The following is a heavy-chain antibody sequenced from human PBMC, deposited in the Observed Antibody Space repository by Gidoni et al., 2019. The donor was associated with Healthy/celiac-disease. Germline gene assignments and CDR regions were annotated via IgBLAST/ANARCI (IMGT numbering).Heavy chain of an antibody. CDR3: ARDHYYDSRYGMDV. CDR1: GFTFSSYS. J-gene: IGHJ6*02. D-gene: IGHD3-22*01. CDR2: ISSSSSYI. V-gene: IGHV3-21*01. Sequence: EVQLVESGGGLVKPGGSLRLSCAASGFTFSSYSMNWVRQAPGKGLEWVSSISSSSSYIYYADSVKGRFTISRDNAKNSLYLQMNSLRAEDTAVYYCARDHYYDSRYGMDVWGQGTTVTVSS.